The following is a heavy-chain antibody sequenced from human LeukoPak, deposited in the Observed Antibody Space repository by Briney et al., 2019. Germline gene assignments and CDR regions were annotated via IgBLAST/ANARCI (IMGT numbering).Heavy chain of an antibody. V-gene: IGHV4-61*02. CDR3: ARDRRGGKPYYFDN. J-gene: IGHJ4*02. D-gene: IGHD4-23*01. Sequence: SQTLSLTCTVSSGSISSDNHYWSWIRQPAEKGLEWIGRMYTDGSTNYNPSLKSRVTISVDMSKNQFSLKLNSVTAADTAVYYCARDRRGGKPYYFDNWGQGTLVIVSS. CDR2: MYTDGST. CDR1: SGSISSDNHY.